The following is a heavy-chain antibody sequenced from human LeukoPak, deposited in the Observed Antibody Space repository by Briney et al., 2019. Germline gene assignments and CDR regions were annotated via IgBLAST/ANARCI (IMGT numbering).Heavy chain of an antibody. J-gene: IGHJ4*02. V-gene: IGHV3-21*04. CDR1: GFSLSAYW. CDR2: ISSSSSYI. CDR3: ARKEWVPYYFDC. Sequence: GGSLRLSCAASGFSLSAYWMTWVRQAPGKGLEWVSSISSSSSYIYYADSVKGRFTISRDNAKNSLYLQMNSLRAEDTAVYYCARKEWVPYYFDCWGQGTLVTVSS. D-gene: IGHD3-3*01.